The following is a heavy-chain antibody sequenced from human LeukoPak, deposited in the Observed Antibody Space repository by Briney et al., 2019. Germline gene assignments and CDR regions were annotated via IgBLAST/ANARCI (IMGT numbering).Heavy chain of an antibody. CDR2: ISFVGRNK. CDR3: AKQKNLYYCDSSGYYPPFFDY. V-gene: IGHV3-30*18. CDR1: GFTFSSYG. D-gene: IGHD3-22*01. J-gene: IGHJ4*02. Sequence: GGSLRLSCTASGFTFSSYGMHWVRQAPGKGLEWVAVISFVGRNKYYADSVKGRFTISRDNSKNTLYLQMNSLRAEDTAVYYCAKQKNLYYCDSSGYYPPFFDYWGQGTLVTVSS.